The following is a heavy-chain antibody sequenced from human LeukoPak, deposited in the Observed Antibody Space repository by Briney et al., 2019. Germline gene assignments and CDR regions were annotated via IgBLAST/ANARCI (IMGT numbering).Heavy chain of an antibody. CDR1: GGSISSYY. CDR3: ARGRIAAAGFDY. J-gene: IGHJ4*02. D-gene: IGHD6-13*01. Sequence: SETLSLTCTVSGGSISSYYWSWIRQPPGKGLEWIGYIYYSGSTNYKPSLKSRVTISVDTSKNQFSLKLNSVTAADTAVYYCARGRIAAAGFDYWGQGILVTVSS. V-gene: IGHV4-59*01. CDR2: IYYSGST.